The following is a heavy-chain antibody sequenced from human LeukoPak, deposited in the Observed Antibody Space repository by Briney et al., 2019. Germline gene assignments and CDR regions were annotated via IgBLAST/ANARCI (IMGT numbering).Heavy chain of an antibody. CDR3: ATDASSWGGLSRLVLDY. CDR2: FDPEDGET. V-gene: IGHV1-24*01. Sequence: ASVKVSCKVSGYTLTELSMHWVRQAPGKGLECMGGFDPEDGETIYAQKFQGRVTMTEDTSTDTAYMELSSLRSEDTAVYYCATDASSWGGLSRLVLDYWGQGTLVTVSS. D-gene: IGHD6-13*01. J-gene: IGHJ4*02. CDR1: GYTLTELS.